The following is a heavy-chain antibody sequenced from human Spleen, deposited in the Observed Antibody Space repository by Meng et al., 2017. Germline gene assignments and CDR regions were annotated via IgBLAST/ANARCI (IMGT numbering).Heavy chain of an antibody. CDR2: ISSSGRTR. V-gene: IGHV3-48*03. Sequence: GGSLRLSCAASGFSFDTYEMNWVRQAPGKGLEWVSYISSSGRTRYYADSVKGRFTISRDNSKNTPSLQLTSLRAEDTAVLFCAREWGVGFDSPGGTRGYIRFNYWGQGILVTVSS. CDR1: GFSFDTYE. CDR3: AREWGVGFDSPGGTRGYIRFNY. D-gene: IGHD3-22*01. J-gene: IGHJ4*02.